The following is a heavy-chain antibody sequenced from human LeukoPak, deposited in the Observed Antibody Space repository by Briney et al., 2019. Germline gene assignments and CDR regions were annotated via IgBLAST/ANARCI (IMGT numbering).Heavy chain of an antibody. CDR1: GFDLSTYA. V-gene: IGHV3-23*01. D-gene: IGHD4/OR15-4a*01. CDR3: ARCLVLSQGWCNWFDP. J-gene: IGHJ5*02. Sequence: GGSLRLSCAASGFDLSTYAMTWARQAPAKGLEWVSSIRIGGGGTYYAGSVKGRFTISRDNSENTLHLQMNNLRVGDTAKYFCARCLVLSQGWCNWFDPWGQGTLVTVSS. CDR2: IRIGGGGT.